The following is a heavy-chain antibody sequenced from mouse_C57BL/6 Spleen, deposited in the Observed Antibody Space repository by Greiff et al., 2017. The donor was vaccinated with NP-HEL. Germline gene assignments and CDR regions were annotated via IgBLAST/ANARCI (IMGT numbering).Heavy chain of an antibody. Sequence: QVQLQQPGAELVKPGASVKLSCKASGYTFTSYWMHWVKQRPGQGLEWIGMIHPNSGSTNYNEKFKSKATLTVDKSSSTAYMQLSSLTSADSAVYYCARTGTGLDYFDYWGQGTTLTVSS. CDR1: GYTFTSYW. V-gene: IGHV1-64*01. D-gene: IGHD3-1*01. J-gene: IGHJ2*01. CDR2: IHPNSGST. CDR3: ARTGTGLDYFDY.